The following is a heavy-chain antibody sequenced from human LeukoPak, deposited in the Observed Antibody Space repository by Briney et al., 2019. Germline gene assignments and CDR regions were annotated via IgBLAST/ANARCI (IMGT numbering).Heavy chain of an antibody. D-gene: IGHD3-10*02. V-gene: IGHV3-30*18. Sequence: GGSLRLSCAASEFNFRSYRMHWVRQAPGKGLEWVAVISYDGTNKYYADSVKGRFTISRDNSKNTLFLQMNSLRAEDTAVYYCAKVNKTMFGSYDHRGQGTLVTVSS. CDR3: AKVNKTMFGSYDH. CDR2: ISYDGTNK. J-gene: IGHJ4*02. CDR1: EFNFRSYR.